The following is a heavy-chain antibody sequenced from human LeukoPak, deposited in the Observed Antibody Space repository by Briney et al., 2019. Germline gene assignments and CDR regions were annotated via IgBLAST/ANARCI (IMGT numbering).Heavy chain of an antibody. CDR3: ARAVSGTLWGAFHI. D-gene: IGHD1-7*01. V-gene: IGHV1-2*02. CDR1: GYTFIDYF. J-gene: IGHJ3*02. Sequence: ASVKASCKASGYTFIDYFILWMRQTPGQGLEWLGWINPNSGVTRYAQKFQGRVTMTRDTAAYMELSSLKSDDTAVYYCARAVSGTLWGAFHIWGQGTAVTVSS. CDR2: INPNSGVT.